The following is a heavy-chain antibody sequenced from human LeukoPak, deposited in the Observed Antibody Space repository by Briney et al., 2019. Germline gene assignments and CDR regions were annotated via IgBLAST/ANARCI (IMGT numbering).Heavy chain of an antibody. CDR1: GVSINSSY. V-gene: IGHV4-59*01. CDR3: ARPQWNHPRLFWYFDL. D-gene: IGHD1-14*01. CDR2: ISDGGRS. Sequence: SETLSLTCTVSGVSINSSYWSWIRQPPGRALEWIGYISDGGRSNSKSSLQSRVTMSADTSKNQFSLRLQSVTAGDTAVYYCARPQWNHPRLFWYFDLWGPGALVTVSS. J-gene: IGHJ2*01.